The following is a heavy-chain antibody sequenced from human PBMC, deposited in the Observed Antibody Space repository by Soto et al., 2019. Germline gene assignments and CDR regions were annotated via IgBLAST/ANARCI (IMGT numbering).Heavy chain of an antibody. Sequence: GGSLRLSCAASGFTFSSYSMNWVRQAPGKGLEWVSSISSSSSYIYYADSVKGRFTISRDNAKNSLYLQMNSLRAEDTAVYSCARGGDDILTGYYIDYWGQGTLVTVSS. V-gene: IGHV3-21*01. J-gene: IGHJ4*02. CDR1: GFTFSSYS. D-gene: IGHD3-9*01. CDR3: ARGGDDILTGYYIDY. CDR2: ISSSSSYI.